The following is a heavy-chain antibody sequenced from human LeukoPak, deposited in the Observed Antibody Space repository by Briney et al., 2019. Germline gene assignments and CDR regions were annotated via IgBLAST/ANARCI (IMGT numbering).Heavy chain of an antibody. CDR2: ISYDGSNK. D-gene: IGHD5-12*01. CDR1: GFTFSSYA. J-gene: IGHJ4*02. CDR3: ARDRSSYEYYFDY. Sequence: PGGSLRLSCAASGFTFSSYAMHWVRQAPGKGLEWVAVISYDGSNKYYADSVKGRFTISRDSSKNTLYLQMNSLGAEDTAVYYCARDRSSYEYYFDYWGQGTLVTVSS. V-gene: IGHV3-30-3*01.